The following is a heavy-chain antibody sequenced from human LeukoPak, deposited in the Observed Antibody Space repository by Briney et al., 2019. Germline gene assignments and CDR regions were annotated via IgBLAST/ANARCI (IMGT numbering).Heavy chain of an antibody. CDR2: IYHSGST. CDR3: ARVRFLYYFDY. V-gene: IGHV4-30-2*01. Sequence: SQTLSLTCTVSGGSISSGGYYWSWIRQPPGKGLEWIGYIYHSGSTYYNPSLKSRVTISVDRSENQFSLKLSSVTAADTAVYYCARVRFLYYFDYWGQGTLVTVSS. D-gene: IGHD3-3*01. CDR1: GGSISSGGYY. J-gene: IGHJ4*02.